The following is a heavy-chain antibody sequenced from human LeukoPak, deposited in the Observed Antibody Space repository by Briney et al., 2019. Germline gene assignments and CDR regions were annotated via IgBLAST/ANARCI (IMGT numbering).Heavy chain of an antibody. Sequence: GGSLRLSCAASGFTFSNVWMSWVRQAPGKGLEWVGRIKTKTSAGTTDYAAAVKGRFTISRDNAKNSLYLQMNSLRAEDTAVYYCARETTPDFHYYYMDVWGKGTTVTVSS. CDR2: IKTKTSAGTT. D-gene: IGHD1-7*01. CDR1: GFTFSNVW. V-gene: IGHV3-15*01. CDR3: ARETTPDFHYYYMDV. J-gene: IGHJ6*03.